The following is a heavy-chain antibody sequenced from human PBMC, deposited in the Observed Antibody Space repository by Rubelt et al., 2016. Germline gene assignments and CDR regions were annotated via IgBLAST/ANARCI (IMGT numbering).Heavy chain of an antibody. V-gene: IGHV3-23*01. J-gene: IGHJ4*02. CDR3: ANSWSYGGDGCFTYHFEY. Sequence: EVRLLESGGGLVQTGGSLRLSCTASGFTFNNYAMSWVRQAPGKGLEWVSAISRSGPTGSNTYYADSVKGRFTISRANSKNKLYLQMNGLRTEETALYDCANSWSYGGDGCFTYHFEYWGQGVLVTVSS. CDR2: ISRSGPTGSNT. CDR1: GFTFNNYA. D-gene: IGHD2-21*01.